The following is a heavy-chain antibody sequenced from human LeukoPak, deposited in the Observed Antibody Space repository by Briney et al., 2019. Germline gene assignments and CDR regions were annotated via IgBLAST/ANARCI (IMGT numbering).Heavy chain of an antibody. V-gene: IGHV3-48*01. CDR3: ASDPYSSSAFDN. CDR1: GFTFSSDT. Sequence: GGSLRLSCAASGFTFSSDTMNWVRQAPGKGLEWVSYISRSSTTIYYADSVKGRFTISRDNAKNSLYLQMNSLRAEDTAVYYCASDPYSSSAFDNWGQGTLVTVSS. CDR2: ISRSSTTI. J-gene: IGHJ4*02. D-gene: IGHD6-6*01.